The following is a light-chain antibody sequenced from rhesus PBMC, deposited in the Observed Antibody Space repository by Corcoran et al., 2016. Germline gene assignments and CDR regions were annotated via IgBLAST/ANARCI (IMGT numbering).Light chain of an antibody. CDR1: QGITND. V-gene: IGKV1S17*01. CDR2: EAS. CDR3: QHYYNTPYS. J-gene: IGKJ2*01. Sequence: DIQMTQSPSSLSASVGDRVTITCRASQGITNDLAWYQQKPGETPKLLLYEASSLKSGIPSRFSGIGSGTDFTLTIISLQSEDFATCYCQHYYNTPYSFGQGTKVEIK.